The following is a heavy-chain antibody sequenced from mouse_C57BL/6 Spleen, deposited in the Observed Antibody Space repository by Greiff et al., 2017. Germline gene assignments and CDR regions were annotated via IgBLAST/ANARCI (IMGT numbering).Heavy chain of an antibody. Sequence: EVKLQESGPGMVKPSQSLSLTCTVTGYSITSGYDWHWIRHFPGNKLEWMGYISYSGSTNYNPSLKSRISITHDTSKNQFFLKLNSVTTEDTATYYCAGGGLRGYYAMDYWGQGTSVTVSS. J-gene: IGHJ4*01. CDR1: GYSITSGYD. V-gene: IGHV3-1*01. CDR2: ISYSGST. CDR3: AGGGLRGYYAMDY. D-gene: IGHD2-4*01.